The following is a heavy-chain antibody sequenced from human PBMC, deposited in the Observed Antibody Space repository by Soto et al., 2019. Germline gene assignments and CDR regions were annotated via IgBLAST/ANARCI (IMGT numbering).Heavy chain of an antibody. Sequence: SETLSLTCTVSGGSFSSGDYYWSWVRQPPGKGLEWIGYIYYTGSTFNNPSLKSRVSTSIGTSKTQFSLKLSSVTAADTAVYYCARIHFGDEPSYYYYGMDVWGQGTTVTVSS. J-gene: IGHJ6*02. CDR2: IYYTGST. CDR3: ARIHFGDEPSYYYYGMDV. V-gene: IGHV4-30-4*01. D-gene: IGHD4-17*01. CDR1: GGSFSSGDYY.